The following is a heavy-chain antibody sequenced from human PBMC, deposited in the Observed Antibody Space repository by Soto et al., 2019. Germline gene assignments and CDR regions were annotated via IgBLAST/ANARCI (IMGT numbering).Heavy chain of an antibody. J-gene: IGHJ4*02. CDR2: INHSGST. D-gene: IGHD1-26*01. CDR3: ARGLFSGNSYSGGWYYFDY. V-gene: IGHV4-34*01. Sequence: QVQLQQWGAGLLKPSETLSLTCAVYGGSFTGYSWTWIRQPPGKGLEWIGQINHSGSTIYNTSLRSRLTISIGSSNNQFSLELSSVTAADPAVYYCARGLFSGNSYSGGWYYFDYWGQGALVTVSS. CDR1: GGSFTGYS.